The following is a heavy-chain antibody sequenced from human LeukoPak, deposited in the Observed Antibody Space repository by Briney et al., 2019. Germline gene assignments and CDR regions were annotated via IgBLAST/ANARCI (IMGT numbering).Heavy chain of an antibody. V-gene: IGHV3-33*01. CDR3: TTDLPRNFDWLFNPDY. CDR1: GFIFSNYG. Sequence: PGRSLRLSCAASGFIFSNYGMHWVRQAPGKRLEWVAVIWNDGSETFHADSVKGRFRIARDNSKNTLYLQMNSPKTEDTAVYYCTTDLPRNFDWLFNPDYWGQGTLVTVSS. CDR2: IWNDGSET. D-gene: IGHD3-9*01. J-gene: IGHJ4*02.